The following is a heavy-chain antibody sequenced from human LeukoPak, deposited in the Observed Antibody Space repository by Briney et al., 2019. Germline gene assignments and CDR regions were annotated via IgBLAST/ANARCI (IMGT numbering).Heavy chain of an antibody. D-gene: IGHD7-27*01. CDR3: ARGPGGYYYYGMDV. V-gene: IGHV4-34*01. CDR2: INHSGST. Sequence: SETLSLTCAVYGGSFSGYYWSWIRQPPGKGLEWIGEINHSGSTNYNPSLKSRVTISVDTSKNQLSLKLSSVTAADTAVYYCARGPGGYYYYGMDVWGQGTTVTVSS. CDR1: GGSFSGYY. J-gene: IGHJ6*02.